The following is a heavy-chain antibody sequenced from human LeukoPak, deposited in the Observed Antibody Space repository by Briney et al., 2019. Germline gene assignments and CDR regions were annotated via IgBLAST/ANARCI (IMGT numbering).Heavy chain of an antibody. CDR2: MKYDGSEK. J-gene: IGHJ4*02. CDR1: GFTYRSYW. Sequence: GGSLRLSCAVSGFTYRSYWMSWVRQAPGKRLEGVANMKYDGSEKYYVDSVKGRFTISRGNAKNSLYLQMNSLRAEDTAVYYCARDIEAAGLFLDYWGQGTLVTVPS. V-gene: IGHV3-7*01. CDR3: ARDIEAAGLFLDY. D-gene: IGHD6-13*01.